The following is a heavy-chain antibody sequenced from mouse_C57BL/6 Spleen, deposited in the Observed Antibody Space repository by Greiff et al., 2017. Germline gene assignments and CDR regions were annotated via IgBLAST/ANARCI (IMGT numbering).Heavy chain of an antibody. CDR2: ISSGSSTI. D-gene: IGHD2-4*01. V-gene: IGHV5-17*01. Sequence: EVQVVQSGGGLVKPGGSLKLSCAASGFTFSDYGMHWVRQAPEQGLEWVAYISSGSSTIYYADTVKGRFTISRDNAKNTLFLQMTSLRSEDTAMYYCARSRGDYGVAMDYWGQGTSVTVSS. J-gene: IGHJ4*01. CDR1: GFTFSDYG. CDR3: ARSRGDYGVAMDY.